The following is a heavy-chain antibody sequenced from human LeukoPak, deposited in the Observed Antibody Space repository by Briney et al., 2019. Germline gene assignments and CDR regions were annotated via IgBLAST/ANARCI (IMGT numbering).Heavy chain of an antibody. CDR3: ARSGGRYFDWLLFDY. Sequence: SQTLSLTCTVSGGSISSGGCYWGWIRQHPGKGLEWIGYIYYSGSTYYNPSLKSRVTISVDTSKNQFPLKLSSVTAADTAVYYCARSGGRYFDWLLFDYWGQGTLVTVSS. V-gene: IGHV4-31*03. J-gene: IGHJ4*02. CDR1: GGSISSGGCY. CDR2: IYYSGST. D-gene: IGHD3-9*01.